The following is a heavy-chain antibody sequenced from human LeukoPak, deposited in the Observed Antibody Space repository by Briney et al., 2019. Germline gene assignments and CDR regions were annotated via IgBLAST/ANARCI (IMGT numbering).Heavy chain of an antibody. CDR2: IYYSGST. V-gene: IGHV4-59*08. Sequence: SETLSLTCTVSGGSISSYYWSWIRQPPGKGLEWIGYIYYSGSTNYNPSLKSRVTISVDTSKNQFSLKVNSVTAADTAVFYCAGHNWNDLQFDYWGQGTLVTVSS. CDR1: GGSISSYY. D-gene: IGHD1-20*01. J-gene: IGHJ4*02. CDR3: AGHNWNDLQFDY.